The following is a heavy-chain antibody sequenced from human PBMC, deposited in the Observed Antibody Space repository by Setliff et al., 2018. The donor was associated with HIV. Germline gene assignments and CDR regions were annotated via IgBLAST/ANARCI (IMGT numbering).Heavy chain of an antibody. D-gene: IGHD3-3*01. J-gene: IGHJ3*02. CDR1: TYTFTSYG. V-gene: IGHV1-18*01. Sequence: ASVKVSCKASTYTFTSYGISWVRQAPGQGLEWMGWISPYNGNTNYAQNFQGRVTMTTDTSTSTAYMELRSLRSDGTAVYYCARDYNFWSGYYTNDAFDIWGQGTMVTVSS. CDR2: ISPYNGNT. CDR3: ARDYNFWSGYYTNDAFDI.